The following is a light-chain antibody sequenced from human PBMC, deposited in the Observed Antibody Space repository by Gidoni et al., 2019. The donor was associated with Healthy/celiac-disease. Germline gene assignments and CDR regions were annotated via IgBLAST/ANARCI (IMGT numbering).Light chain of an antibody. J-gene: IGLJ3*02. CDR3: NSRDSSGNRWV. CDR1: SLRSYY. CDR2: GKN. V-gene: IGLV3-19*01. Sequence: SSELTQEPAVSVALGQTVRITCQGDSLRSYYASWYQQKPGQAPVLVIYGKNNRPSGIPDRFSGSSSGNTASLTITGAQAEDEADYYCNSRDSSGNRWVFGGGTKLTVL.